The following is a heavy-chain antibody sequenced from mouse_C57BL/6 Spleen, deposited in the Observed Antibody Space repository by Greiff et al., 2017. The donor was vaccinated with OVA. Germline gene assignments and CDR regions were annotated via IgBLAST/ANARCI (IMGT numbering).Heavy chain of an antibody. CDR1: GYSITSGYY. CDR2: ISYDGSN. J-gene: IGHJ2*01. CDR3: ARGPHYFDY. V-gene: IGHV3-6*01. Sequence: EVQLQESGPGLVKPSQSLSLTCSVTGYSITSGYYWNWIRQFPGNKLEWMGYISYDGSNNYNPYLKNRISITRDTSKNQFFLKLNSVTTEDTATYYCARGPHYFDYWGQGTTLTVSS.